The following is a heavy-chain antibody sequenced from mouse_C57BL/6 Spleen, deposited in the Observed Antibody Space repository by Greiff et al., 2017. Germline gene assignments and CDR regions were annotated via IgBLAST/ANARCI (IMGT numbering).Heavy chain of an antibody. J-gene: IGHJ3*01. CDR2: ISPGNSDP. CDR1: GYTFTSYW. CDR3: TITTVVDAWFAY. V-gene: IGHV1-5*01. Sequence: VQLQQSGTVLARPGASVKMSCKTSGYTFTSYWLHWVKQRPGQGLEWIGAISPGNSDPSYNQKFKGKAKLTAVTSGSTAYMELSSLTNEDSAVYYCTITTVVDAWFAYWGQGTLVTVSA. D-gene: IGHD1-1*01.